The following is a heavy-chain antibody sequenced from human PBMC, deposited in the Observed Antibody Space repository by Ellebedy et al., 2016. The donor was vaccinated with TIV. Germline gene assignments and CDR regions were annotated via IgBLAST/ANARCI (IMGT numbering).Heavy chain of an antibody. CDR3: VSSASMDAFDL. CDR2: LYYTGST. D-gene: IGHD3-16*01. J-gene: IGHJ3*01. V-gene: IGHV4-59*01. CDR1: GGSLSDNY. Sequence: SETLSLTCAVSGGSLSDNYWTWIRQAPGKGLEWIGYLYYTGSTNYNPSLKIRVTISVNTPRNQFSLKLSSVTTADTAAYYCVSSASMDAFDLWGQGTMVTVSS.